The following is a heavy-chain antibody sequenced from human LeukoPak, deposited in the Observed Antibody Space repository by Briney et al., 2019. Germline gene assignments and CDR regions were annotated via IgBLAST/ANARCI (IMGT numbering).Heavy chain of an antibody. D-gene: IGHD2-15*01. J-gene: IGHJ5*02. CDR3: ATNIRYCSGGSCYP. V-gene: IGHV1-2*02. Sequence: PGPSVKVSCKASGYTFTSYGISWVRQAPGQGLEWMGWISPNSGGTKYVQKFQGRVTMTSDTSISTAYMELSRLRSDDTAVYYCATNIRYCSGGSCYPWGQGTLVTVSS. CDR2: ISPNSGGT. CDR1: GYTFTSYG.